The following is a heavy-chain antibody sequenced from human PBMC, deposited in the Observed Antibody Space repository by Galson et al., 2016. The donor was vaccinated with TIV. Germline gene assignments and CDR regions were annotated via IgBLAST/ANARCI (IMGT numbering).Heavy chain of an antibody. CDR2: ISHSETT. J-gene: IGHJ4*02. CDR1: GGSISSSY. CDR3: GRLHDFALLIDY. Sequence: ETLSLTCTVSGGSISSSYWSWIRQPPGKGLELIGYISHSETTYYNPSLKSRVTMSVDTSKNQFSLQLRSVTAADTAVYYCGRLHDFALLIDYCGQGTLVTVSS. D-gene: IGHD2/OR15-2a*01. V-gene: IGHV4-59*04.